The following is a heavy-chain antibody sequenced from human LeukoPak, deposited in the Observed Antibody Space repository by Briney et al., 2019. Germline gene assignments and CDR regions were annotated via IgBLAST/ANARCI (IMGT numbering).Heavy chain of an antibody. CDR2: MNPNSGNT. CDR3: ARARGYSYGYDY. Sequence: GASVKVSCKASGYTFTSYDINWVRQATGQGLEWMGWMNPNSGNTGYAQKFQGRVTMTRNTSISTAYMELSSLRSDDTAVYYCARARGYSYGYDYWGQGTLVTVSS. D-gene: IGHD5-18*01. CDR1: GYTFTSYD. V-gene: IGHV1-8*01. J-gene: IGHJ4*02.